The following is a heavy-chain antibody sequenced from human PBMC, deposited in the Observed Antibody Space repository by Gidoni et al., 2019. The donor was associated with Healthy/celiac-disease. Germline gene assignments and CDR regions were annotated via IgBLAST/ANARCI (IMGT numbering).Heavy chain of an antibody. Sequence: QLQLQESGPGLVKPSETLSLTCTVSGGSISSSSYYWGWIRQPPGKGLEWIGSIYYSGSTYYNPSLKSRVTISVDTSKNQFSLKLSSVTAADTAVYYCARESGSYLSYPLGPDADYWGQGTLVTVSS. CDR1: GGSISSSSYY. J-gene: IGHJ4*02. CDR2: IYYSGST. D-gene: IGHD1-26*01. V-gene: IGHV4-39*07. CDR3: ARESGSYLSYPLGPDADY.